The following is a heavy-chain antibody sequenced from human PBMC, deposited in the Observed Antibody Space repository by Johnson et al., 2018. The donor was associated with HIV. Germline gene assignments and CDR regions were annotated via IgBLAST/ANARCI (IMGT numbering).Heavy chain of an antibody. Sequence: QVQLVESGGGVVQPGRSLRLSCAASGFTFSSYVIHWVRQPPGKGLEWVAVISYDGSNKYYVDSVKGRFTISRDNSKNTLYLQMNSLRPEDTAVYYCAKTPGDNWYYSEGTDAFDIWGQGTMVTVSP. D-gene: IGHD3-22*01. CDR2: ISYDGSNK. CDR3: AKTPGDNWYYSEGTDAFDI. CDR1: GFTFSSYV. J-gene: IGHJ3*02. V-gene: IGHV3-30*18.